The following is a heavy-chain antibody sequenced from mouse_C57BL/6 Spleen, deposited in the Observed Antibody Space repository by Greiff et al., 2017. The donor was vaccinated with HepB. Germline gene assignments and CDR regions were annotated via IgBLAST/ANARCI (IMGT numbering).Heavy chain of an antibody. CDR2: IDPSDSYT. V-gene: IGHV1-50*01. CDR1: GYTFTSYW. CDR3: ARHGAMDY. Sequence: QVQLKESGAELVKPGASVKLSCKASGYTFTSYWMQWVKQRPGQGLEWIGEIDPSDSYTNYNQKFKGKATLTVDTSSSTAYMQLSSLTSEDSAVYYCARHGAMDYWGQGTSVTVSS. J-gene: IGHJ4*01.